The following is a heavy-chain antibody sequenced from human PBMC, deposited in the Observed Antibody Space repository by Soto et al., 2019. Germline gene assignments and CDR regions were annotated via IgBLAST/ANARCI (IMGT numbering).Heavy chain of an antibody. J-gene: IGHJ6*02. CDR1: GGSISSGGYS. CDR2: IYYSGST. D-gene: IGHD3-16*02. CDR3: ARDSGYDYVWGSYRYLYYYGMDV. Sequence: SETLSLTCAVSGGSISSGGYSWSWIRQPPGKGLEWIGYIYYSGSTYYNPSLKSRVTISVDTSKNQFSLKLSSVTAADTAVYYCARDSGYDYVWGSYRYLYYYGMDVWGQGTTVTVS. V-gene: IGHV4-31*11.